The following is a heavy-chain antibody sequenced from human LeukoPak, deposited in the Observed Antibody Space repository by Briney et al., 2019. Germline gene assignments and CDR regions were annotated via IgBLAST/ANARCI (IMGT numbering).Heavy chain of an antibody. V-gene: IGHV3-30-3*01. CDR1: GFTFSSYA. Sequence: GGSLRLSCAASGFTFSSYAMHWVRQAPGKGLEWVAVISYDGSNKYYADSVKGRFTISRDNSKNTLYLQMNSLRAEDTAVYYCARDPLYSSGWYKVGAFDIWGQGTMVTVSS. D-gene: IGHD6-19*01. J-gene: IGHJ3*02. CDR3: ARDPLYSSGWYKVGAFDI. CDR2: ISYDGSNK.